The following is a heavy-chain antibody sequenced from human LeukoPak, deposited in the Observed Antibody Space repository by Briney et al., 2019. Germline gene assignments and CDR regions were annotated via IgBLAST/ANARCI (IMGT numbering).Heavy chain of an antibody. CDR1: GGTFISYA. Sequence: GSSVKVSCKASGGTFISYAISWVRQAPGQGLEWMGRIIPILGIANYAQKFQGRVTITADKSTSTAYMELSSLRSEDTAVYYCARDETYTIFGVATFDPWGQGTLVTVSS. CDR3: ARDETYTIFGVATFDP. CDR2: IIPILGIA. D-gene: IGHD3-3*01. V-gene: IGHV1-69*04. J-gene: IGHJ5*02.